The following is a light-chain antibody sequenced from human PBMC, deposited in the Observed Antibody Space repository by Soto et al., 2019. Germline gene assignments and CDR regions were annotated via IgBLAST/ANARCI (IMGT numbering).Light chain of an antibody. CDR2: GAS. J-gene: IGKJ1*01. CDR1: RSISDA. Sequence: ETVMTQSPATLSVSPGGRATLACRSSRSISDALARYQQIPGQAPRLLIHGASTRATGFPARFSGSGSGTDFTLTISSLQSEDFAIYYCQQYNNWPWTFGQGTKVDI. V-gene: IGKV3-15*01. CDR3: QQYNNWPWT.